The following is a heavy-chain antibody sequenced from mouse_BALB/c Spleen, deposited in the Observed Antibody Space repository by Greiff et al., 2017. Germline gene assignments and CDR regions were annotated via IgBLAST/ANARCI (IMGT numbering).Heavy chain of an antibody. CDR1: GYTFTSYW. J-gene: IGHJ2*01. D-gene: IGHD1-1*01. CDR2: INPSTGYT. V-gene: IGHV1-7*01. Sequence: VQLKQSGAELAKPGASVKMSCKASGYTFTSYWMHWVKQRPGQGLEWIGYINPSTGYTEYNQRFKDKATLTADKSSSTAYMQLSSLTSEDSAVYYCARGTTPKGGYWGQGTTLTVSS. CDR3: ARGTTPKGGY.